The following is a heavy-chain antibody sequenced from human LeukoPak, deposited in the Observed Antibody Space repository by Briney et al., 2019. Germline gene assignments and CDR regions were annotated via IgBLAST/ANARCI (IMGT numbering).Heavy chain of an antibody. D-gene: IGHD2-21*01. Sequence: GGSLRLSCAASGFTFSSYAMHWVRQAPGKGLEWVAVISYDGSNKYYADSVKGRFTISRDNSKNTLYLQMNSLRAEDTAVYYCARDHPYPSVWWGGGFDYWGQGTLVTVSS. J-gene: IGHJ4*02. CDR3: ARDHPYPSVWWGGGFDY. CDR1: GFTFSSYA. CDR2: ISYDGSNK. V-gene: IGHV3-30-3*01.